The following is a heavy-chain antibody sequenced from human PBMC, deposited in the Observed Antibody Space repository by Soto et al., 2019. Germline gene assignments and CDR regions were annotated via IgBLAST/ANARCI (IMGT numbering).Heavy chain of an antibody. D-gene: IGHD5-12*01. J-gene: IGHJ3*02. CDR1: GFTFSSYS. Sequence: GGSLRLSCAASGFTFSSYSMNWVRQAPGKGLEWVSSISSSSSYIYYADSVKGRFTISRDNAKNSLYLQMNSLRAEDTAVYYCARVSGYDFGAFDIWGQGTMVTVSS. CDR3: ARVSGYDFGAFDI. CDR2: ISSSSSYI. V-gene: IGHV3-21*01.